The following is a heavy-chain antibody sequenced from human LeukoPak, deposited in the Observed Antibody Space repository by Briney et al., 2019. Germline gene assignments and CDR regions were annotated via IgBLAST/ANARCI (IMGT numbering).Heavy chain of an antibody. CDR3: ASRSMVRGVMGDY. V-gene: IGHV3-30*04. J-gene: IGHJ4*02. CDR1: GFTFSSYA. CDR2: ISYDGSNK. D-gene: IGHD3-10*01. Sequence: PGGSLRLSCAASGFTFSSYAMHWVRQAPGKGLEWVAVISYDGSNKYYADSVKGRFTISRDNSKNTLYLQMNGLRAEDTAVYYCASRSMVRGVMGDYWGQGTLVTVSS.